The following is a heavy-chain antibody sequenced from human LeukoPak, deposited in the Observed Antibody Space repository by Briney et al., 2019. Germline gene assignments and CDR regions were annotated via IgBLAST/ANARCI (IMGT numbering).Heavy chain of an antibody. D-gene: IGHD5-18*01. CDR1: GYTFTSYD. J-gene: IGHJ3*02. CDR2: MNPNSGNT. V-gene: IGHV1-8*01. Sequence: ASVKVSCKASGYTFTSYDINWVRQATGQGLEWMGWMNPNSGNTGYAQKCQGRVTITADKSTSTAYMELSSLRSEDTAVYYCARGGRGGYSLQLKEGDIWGQGTMVTVSS. CDR3: ARGGRGGYSLQLKEGDI.